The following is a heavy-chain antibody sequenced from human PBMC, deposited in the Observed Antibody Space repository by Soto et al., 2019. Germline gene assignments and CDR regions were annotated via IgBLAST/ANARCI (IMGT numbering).Heavy chain of an antibody. Sequence: GGSLRLSCAASGFTFSTYAMSWVRQAPGKGLEWVSAISGSGSNTYYADSVKGRFTTSRYDSKSTLYLQMNSLRAEDTAVYYCARDPSHSYYTLFYYFDYWGQGTLVTVSS. V-gene: IGHV3-23*01. CDR2: ISGSGSNT. J-gene: IGHJ4*02. CDR1: GFTFSTYA. D-gene: IGHD1-26*01. CDR3: ARDPSHSYYTLFYYFDY.